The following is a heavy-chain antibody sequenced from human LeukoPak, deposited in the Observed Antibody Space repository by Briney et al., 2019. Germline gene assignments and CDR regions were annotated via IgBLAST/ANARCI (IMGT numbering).Heavy chain of an antibody. V-gene: IGHV1-8*01. Sequence: ASVKVSCKTSGYPFTTYEINWVRQAAGQGLEWMGWVHPDSGNTAYAQKFQGRVTMTRDTSISTAYMELSGLRSDDTAVYFCARGPRNDPWGQGTLVTVSS. J-gene: IGHJ5*02. CDR3: ARGPRNDP. CDR1: GYPFTTYE. D-gene: IGHD1-14*01. CDR2: VHPDSGNT.